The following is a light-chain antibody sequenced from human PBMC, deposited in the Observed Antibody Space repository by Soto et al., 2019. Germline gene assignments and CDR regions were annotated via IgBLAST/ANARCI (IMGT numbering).Light chain of an antibody. CDR3: QSYDSSLSGV. V-gene: IGLV1-40*01. Sequence: QSFLTQPPSVSGAPGQRVTISCTGSSSNIGAGYDVHWYQQLPGTAPKLLIYGNSNRPSGVPDRFSGSKSGTSASLAITGLQAEDEADYYCQSYDSSLSGVFGTGTRSPS. CDR1: SSNIGAGYD. CDR2: GNS. J-gene: IGLJ1*01.